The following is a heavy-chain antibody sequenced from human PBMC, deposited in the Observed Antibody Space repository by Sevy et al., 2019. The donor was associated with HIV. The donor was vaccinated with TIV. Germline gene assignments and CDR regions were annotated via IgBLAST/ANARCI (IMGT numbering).Heavy chain of an antibody. CDR1: GGSISSSSYY. CDR3: ARHAKYYDILTGYSIHPNNWFDP. Sequence: SETLSLTCTVSGGSISSSSYYWGWIRRPPGKGLEWIGSIYYSGSTYYNPSLKSRVTISVDTSKNQFSLKLSSVTAADTAVYYCARHAKYYDILTGYSIHPNNWFDPWGQGTLVTVSS. CDR2: IYYSGST. V-gene: IGHV4-39*01. D-gene: IGHD3-9*01. J-gene: IGHJ5*02.